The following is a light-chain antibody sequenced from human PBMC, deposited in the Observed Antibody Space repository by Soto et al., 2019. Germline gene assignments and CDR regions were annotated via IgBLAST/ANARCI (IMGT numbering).Light chain of an antibody. CDR3: QQTNSFPLWT. J-gene: IGKJ1*01. CDR2: AAS. CDR1: QDISSW. V-gene: IGKV1-12*01. Sequence: DIQMTQSPSSVSASVGDRVTITCRASQDISSWLAWYQQKPGKAPKLLIYAASNLQSGVPSRFSGSGSGTDFTLTISSLQPEDFATYYCQQTNSFPLWTFGQGTKVEIK.